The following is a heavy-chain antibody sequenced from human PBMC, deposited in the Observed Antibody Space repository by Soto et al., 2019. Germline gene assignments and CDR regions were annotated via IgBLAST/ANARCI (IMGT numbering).Heavy chain of an antibody. V-gene: IGHV4-34*01. Sequence: QVQLQQWGAGLLKPSETLSLTCAVYGGSFSGYYWSWIRQPPGKGLEWIGEIRHSGSTNYNPSLKSRVTISVDTSKNQFSLKLSSVTAADTAVYYCARTYGGNSFDYWGQGPLVTVSS. D-gene: IGHD2-21*02. CDR1: GGSFSGYY. CDR2: IRHSGST. CDR3: ARTYGGNSFDY. J-gene: IGHJ4*02.